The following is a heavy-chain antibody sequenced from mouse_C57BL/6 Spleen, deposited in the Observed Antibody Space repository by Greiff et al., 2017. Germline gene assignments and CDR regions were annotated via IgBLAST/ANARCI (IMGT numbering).Heavy chain of an antibody. V-gene: IGHV1-62-2*01. CDR2: FYPGSGSI. J-gene: IGHJ2*01. D-gene: IGHD2-1*01. Sequence: VQRVESGAELVKPGASVKLSCKASGYTFTEYTIHWVKQRSGQGLEWIGWFYPGSGSIKYNEKFKDKATLTADKSSSTVYMELSRLTSEDSAVYFCASGVYYGNYEEVLDYWGQGTTLTVSS. CDR1: GYTFTEYT. CDR3: ASGVYYGNYEEVLDY.